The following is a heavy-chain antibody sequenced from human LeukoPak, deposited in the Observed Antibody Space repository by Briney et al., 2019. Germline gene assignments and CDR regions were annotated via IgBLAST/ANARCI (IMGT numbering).Heavy chain of an antibody. CDR3: ARGGRITIFGAVTKYYYYGMDV. CDR1: GYTFTSYD. J-gene: IGHJ6*02. Sequence: ASVKVSCKASGYTFTSYDINWVRQATGQGLEWMGWMNPNSGNTGYAQKFQGRVTMTRNTSISTAYMELSSLRSEDTAVYYCARGGRITIFGAVTKYYYYGMDVWGQGTTVTVSS. CDR2: MNPNSGNT. V-gene: IGHV1-8*01. D-gene: IGHD3-3*01.